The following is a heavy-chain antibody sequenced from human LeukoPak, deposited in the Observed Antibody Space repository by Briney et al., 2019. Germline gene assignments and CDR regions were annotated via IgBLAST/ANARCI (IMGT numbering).Heavy chain of an antibody. V-gene: IGHV6-1*01. Sequence: SQTLSLTCAISGDSVSSNSGSWNWIRQSSSRGLEWLGRTYYRSKWYHVYAVSVKSRININPDTSKNQFSLQLDSVTPEDTAVYYCASGSGSSYRTYYFDSWGQGTLATVSS. CDR2: TYYRSKWYH. D-gene: IGHD3-10*01. CDR1: GDSVSSNSGS. J-gene: IGHJ4*02. CDR3: ASGSGSSYRTYYFDS.